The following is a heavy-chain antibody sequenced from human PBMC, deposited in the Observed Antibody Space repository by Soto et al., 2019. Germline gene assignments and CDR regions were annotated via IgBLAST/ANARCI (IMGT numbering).Heavy chain of an antibody. CDR3: ARGGGGGGYSGYDYGWGYYYMDV. D-gene: IGHD5-12*01. CDR1: GYTFTSYY. J-gene: IGHJ6*03. V-gene: IGHV1-46*03. Sequence: GASVKVSCKASGYTFTSYYMHWVRQAPGQGLEWMGIINPSGGSTSYAQKFQGRVTMTRDTSTSTVYMELSSLRSEDTAVYYCARGGGGGGYSGYDYGWGYYYMDVWGKGTTVTVSS. CDR2: INPSGGST.